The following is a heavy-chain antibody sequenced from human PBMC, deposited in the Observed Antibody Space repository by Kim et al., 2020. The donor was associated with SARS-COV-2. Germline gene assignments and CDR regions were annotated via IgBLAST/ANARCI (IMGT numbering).Heavy chain of an antibody. J-gene: IGHJ4*02. D-gene: IGHD1-26*01. CDR3: ARLWSSGSYGGGWVDY. V-gene: IGHV4-39*01. Sequence: SLKSRVTISVDTSKNQFSLKLSSVTAADTAVYYCARLWSSGSYGGGWVDYWGQGTLVTVSS.